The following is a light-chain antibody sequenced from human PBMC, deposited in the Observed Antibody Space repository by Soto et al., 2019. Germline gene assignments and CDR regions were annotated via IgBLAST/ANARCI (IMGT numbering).Light chain of an antibody. Sequence: QSALTQPASVAGSPGQSITIPCNGTSNDIGGYNFVSWFQQHPGKAPKLLICDVTRRPSGVSDRFSGSKSGNTASLTISGLQAVDEADYYCKSYSGGITLYVFGCGTKVTVL. CDR1: SNDIGGYNF. J-gene: IGLJ1*01. V-gene: IGLV2-14*01. CDR3: KSYSGGITLYV. CDR2: DVT.